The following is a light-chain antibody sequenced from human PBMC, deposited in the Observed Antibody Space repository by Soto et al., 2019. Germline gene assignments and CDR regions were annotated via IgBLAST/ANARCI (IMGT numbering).Light chain of an antibody. CDR3: QHSRSYPEA. V-gene: IGKV1-5*03. CDR1: QTIGSW. CDR2: KAS. Sequence: DIHMSQSPSTLSGTVGHTVTITCKASQTIGSWLAWYQQKPGKAPKLLIYKASTLKSGVPSRFSGSGSGTEFTLTISSLQPDDFATYYCQHSRSYPEAFGQGTRVDIK. J-gene: IGKJ1*01.